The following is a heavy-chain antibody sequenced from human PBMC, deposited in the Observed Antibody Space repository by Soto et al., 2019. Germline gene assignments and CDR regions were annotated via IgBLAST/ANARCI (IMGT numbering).Heavy chain of an antibody. CDR1: GGSFSGYY. J-gene: IGHJ4*02. D-gene: IGHD5-18*01. Sequence: SETLSLTCAVYGGSFSGYYWSWIRQPPGKGLEWIGEINHSGSTNYNPSLKSRVTISVDTSKNQFSLKLSSVTAADTAVYYCARGGMRIADVRWIQLSFGYWGQGTLVTVSS. CDR3: ARGGMRIADVRWIQLSFGY. CDR2: INHSGST. V-gene: IGHV4-34*01.